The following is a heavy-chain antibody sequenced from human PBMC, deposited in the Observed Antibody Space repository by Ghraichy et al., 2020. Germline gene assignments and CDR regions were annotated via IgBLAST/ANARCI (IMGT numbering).Heavy chain of an antibody. Sequence: GESLNISCAASGFTFSSYWMSWVRQAPGKGLEWVANIKQDGSEKYYVDSVKGRFTISRDNAKNSLYLQMNSLRAEDTAVYYCARASYYYDSSGYRRYYFDYWGQGTLVTVSS. J-gene: IGHJ4*02. CDR3: ARASYYYDSSGYRRYYFDY. V-gene: IGHV3-7*01. D-gene: IGHD3-22*01. CDR2: IKQDGSEK. CDR1: GFTFSSYW.